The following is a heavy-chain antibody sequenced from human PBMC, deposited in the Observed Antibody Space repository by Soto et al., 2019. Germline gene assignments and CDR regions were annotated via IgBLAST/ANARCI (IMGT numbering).Heavy chain of an antibody. CDR3: AKGIAARPWFDY. CDR1: GFTFDDYT. CDR2: ISWDGGST. Sequence: GGSLRLSCAASGFTFDDYTMHWVRQAPGKGLEWVSLISWDGGSTYYADSVKGRFTISRDNSKNSLDLQMNSLRTEDTALYYCAKGIAARPWFDYWGQGTLVTVSS. D-gene: IGHD6-6*01. V-gene: IGHV3-43*01. J-gene: IGHJ4*02.